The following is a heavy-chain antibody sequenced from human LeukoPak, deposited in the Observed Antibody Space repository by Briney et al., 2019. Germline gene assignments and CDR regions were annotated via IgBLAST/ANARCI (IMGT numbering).Heavy chain of an antibody. Sequence: PGRSLRLSCAASGFTFSSYGMHWVRQAPGKGLEWVAVISYDGSNKYYADSVKGRFTISRDNSKNTLYLQMNSLRAEDTAVYYCAKEKGFSSGWEHFDYWGQGTLVTVSS. CDR1: GFTFSSYG. J-gene: IGHJ4*02. V-gene: IGHV3-30*18. D-gene: IGHD6-19*01. CDR3: AKEKGFSSGWEHFDY. CDR2: ISYDGSNK.